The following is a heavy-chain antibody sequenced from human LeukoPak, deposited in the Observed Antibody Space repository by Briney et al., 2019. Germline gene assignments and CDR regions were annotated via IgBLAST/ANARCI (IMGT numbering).Heavy chain of an antibody. J-gene: IGHJ6*03. D-gene: IGHD2-21*02. CDR1: GFTFSRYA. CDR3: ARAAYCGDDCYSYYYYYYMDV. V-gene: IGHV3-64*01. Sequence: GGSLRLSCVASGFTFSRYAMHWVRQAPGKGLEYVSVISSNGGSTYYANSVKGRFTISRDNSRNTLYLQMGSLRAEDMAVYYCARAAYCGDDCYSYYYYYYMDVWGKGTTVTVSS. CDR2: ISSNGGST.